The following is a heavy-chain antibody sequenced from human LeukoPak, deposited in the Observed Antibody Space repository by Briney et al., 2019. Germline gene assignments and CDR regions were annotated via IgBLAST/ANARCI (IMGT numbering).Heavy chain of an antibody. CDR1: GFTFSSYA. J-gene: IGHJ5*02. CDR3: AKESLYGDYPNNWFDP. D-gene: IGHD4-17*01. V-gene: IGHV3-23*01. CDR2: ISGGGGST. Sequence: GGSLRLSCAASGFTFSSYAMSWVRQAPGKGLEWVSGISGGGGSTYYADSVKGRFTISRDNSKNTLYLQMNGLRAEDTAVYYCAKESLYGDYPNNWFDPWGQGTLVTVSS.